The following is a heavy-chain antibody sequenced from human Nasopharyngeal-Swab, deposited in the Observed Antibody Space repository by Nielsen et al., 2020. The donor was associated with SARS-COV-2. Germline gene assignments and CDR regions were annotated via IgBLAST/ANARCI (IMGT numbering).Heavy chain of an antibody. J-gene: IGHJ3*02. CDR3: AREGPPWLSAFDI. Sequence: GSLRLSCAVYGGSFSGYYWSWIRQPPGKGLEWIGEINHSGRTNYNPSLKSRVTISVDTSKNQFSLKLSSVAAADTAVYYCAREGPPWLSAFDIWGQGTMVTVSS. CDR1: GGSFSGYY. D-gene: IGHD3-22*01. V-gene: IGHV4-34*01. CDR2: INHSGRT.